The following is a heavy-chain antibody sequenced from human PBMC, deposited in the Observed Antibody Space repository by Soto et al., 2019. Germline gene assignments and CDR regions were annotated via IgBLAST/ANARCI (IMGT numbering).Heavy chain of an antibody. CDR3: AHTDRFDSSGWYVGDY. V-gene: IGHV2-5*02. CDR1: GFSLSTSGVG. D-gene: IGHD6-19*01. Sequence: QITLKESGPTLVKPTQTLTLTCTFSGFSLSTSGVGVGWIRQPPGKALEWLALIYWDDDKRHSPSLKSRLTITKDTSKNQGVLTMTNMDPVDTATYYCAHTDRFDSSGWYVGDYWGQGTLVTVSS. CDR2: IYWDDDK. J-gene: IGHJ4*02.